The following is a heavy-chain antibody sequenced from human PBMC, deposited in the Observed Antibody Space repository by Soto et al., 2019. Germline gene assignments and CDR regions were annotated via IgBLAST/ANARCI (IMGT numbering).Heavy chain of an antibody. CDR3: ARVESVLWFGEFLGGYYDY. D-gene: IGHD3-10*01. V-gene: IGHV4-4*02. Sequence: SETLSLTCAVSGGSISSSNWWSWVRQPPGKGLEWIGEIYHSGSTNYNPSLKSRVTISVDKSKNQFSLKLSSVTAADTAVYYCARVESVLWFGEFLGGYYDYWGQGTLVTVSS. CDR2: IYHSGST. J-gene: IGHJ4*02. CDR1: GGSISSSNW.